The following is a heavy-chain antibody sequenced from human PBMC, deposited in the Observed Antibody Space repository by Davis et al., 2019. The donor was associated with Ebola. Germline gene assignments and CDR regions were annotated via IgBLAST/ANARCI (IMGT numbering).Heavy chain of an antibody. J-gene: IGHJ6*02. D-gene: IGHD2-8*01. Sequence: SVKVSCKASGGTFSSYAISWVRQAPGQGLEWMGGIIPIFGTANYAQKFQGRVTITADESTSTAYMELSSLRSEDTAVYYCARSYCTNGVCYYYYGMDVWGQGTTVTVSS. CDR3: ARSYCTNGVCYYYYGMDV. CDR2: IIPIFGTA. V-gene: IGHV1-69*13. CDR1: GGTFSSYA.